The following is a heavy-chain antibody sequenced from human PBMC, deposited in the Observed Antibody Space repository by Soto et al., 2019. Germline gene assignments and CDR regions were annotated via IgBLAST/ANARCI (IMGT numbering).Heavy chain of an antibody. CDR3: AREGSYAPFDP. V-gene: IGHV4-59*01. CDR2: IYYSGST. J-gene: IGHJ5*02. D-gene: IGHD2-2*01. Sequence: SETLSLTCTVSGGSISSYYWSWIRQPPGKGLEWIGYIYYSGSTNYNPSLKSRVAISVDTSKNQFSLKLSSVTAADTAVYYCAREGSYAPFDPWGQGTLVTVSS. CDR1: GGSISSYY.